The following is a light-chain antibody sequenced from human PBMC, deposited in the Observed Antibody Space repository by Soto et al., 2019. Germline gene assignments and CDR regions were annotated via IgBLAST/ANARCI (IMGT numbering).Light chain of an antibody. Sequence: QAVVTQPPSASGAPGQRVTISCSGSSSNIGSNSVNWYQQFPGTAPKLLIHTNNQRPSGVPDRISGSRSGTSASLAISGLQSDDEADYYCAAWDDSRNGVVFGGGTKVTVL. CDR1: SSNIGSNS. CDR3: AAWDDSRNGVV. J-gene: IGLJ3*02. V-gene: IGLV1-44*01. CDR2: TNN.